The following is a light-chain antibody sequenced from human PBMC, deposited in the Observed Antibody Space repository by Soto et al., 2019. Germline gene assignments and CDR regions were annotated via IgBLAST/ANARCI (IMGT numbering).Light chain of an antibody. V-gene: IGKV3-20*01. CDR2: GPS. CDR1: QNVSNSH. J-gene: IGKJ1*01. Sequence: EIVLTQSPGTLPLSPGERATLSCRASQNVSNSHIAWYQQKPGQAPRLLIYGPSGRATGIPDRFSGSGSGTDFSLSITGLEPEDFAVYYCHHFGNSPQTFGHGTKVEVK. CDR3: HHFGNSPQT.